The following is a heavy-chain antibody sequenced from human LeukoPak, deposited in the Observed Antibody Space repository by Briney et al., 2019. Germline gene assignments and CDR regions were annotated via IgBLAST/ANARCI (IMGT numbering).Heavy chain of an antibody. CDR1: GYTFTSYG. J-gene: IGHJ4*02. D-gene: IGHD5-18*01. CDR3: ATGTIDTAMGPDY. V-gene: IGHV1-18*01. CDR2: ISAYNGNT. Sequence: ASVKVSCKASGYTFTSYGISWVRQAPGQGLEWMGWISAYNGNTNYAQKFQGRVTMTEDTSTDTAYMELSSLRSEDTAVYYCATGTIDTAMGPDYWGQGTLVTVSS.